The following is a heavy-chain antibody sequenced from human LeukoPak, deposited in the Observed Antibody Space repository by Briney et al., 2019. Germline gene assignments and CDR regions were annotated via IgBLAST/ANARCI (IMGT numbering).Heavy chain of an antibody. CDR2: IYSGGST. V-gene: IGHV3-66*01. J-gene: IGHJ4*02. Sequence: GSLRLSCAASGFTVSSNYMSWVRQAPGKGLEWVSVIYSGGSTYYADSVKGRFTISRDNSKNTLYLQMNRLRAEDTAVYYCARDREDIVATMPREDLDYWGQGTLVTVSS. CDR3: ARDREDIVATMPREDLDY. CDR1: GFTVSSNY. D-gene: IGHD5-12*01.